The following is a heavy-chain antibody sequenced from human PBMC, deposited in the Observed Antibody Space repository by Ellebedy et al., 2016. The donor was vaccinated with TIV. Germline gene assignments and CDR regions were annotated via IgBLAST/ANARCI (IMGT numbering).Heavy chain of an antibody. Sequence: GESLKISCAASGFTFTNAWMNWVRQAPGKGLGWVGLIKRKIDGGTTDYAAPVKGRFIISRDDSKNRLYLQMNNLKTEDTAVYYCTTRYYYDSSSYNQVDYWGQGTLVTVSS. V-gene: IGHV3-15*07. CDR2: IKRKIDGGTT. CDR3: TTRYYYDSSSYNQVDY. J-gene: IGHJ4*02. D-gene: IGHD3-22*01. CDR1: GFTFTNAW.